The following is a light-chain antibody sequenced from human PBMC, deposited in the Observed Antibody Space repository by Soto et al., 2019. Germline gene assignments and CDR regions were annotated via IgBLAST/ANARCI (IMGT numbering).Light chain of an antibody. CDR3: QQYDNLPLI. V-gene: IGKV1-33*01. CDR1: QDIRKY. CDR2: DAF. J-gene: IGKJ5*01. Sequence: IQMTQSPSSLSASVGDRVTITCQATQDIRKYLNWSQLNPGKAPKLVIYDAFSLETGVLSRFSGSGSWTDFTLTISSLQPEDFATYYCQQYDNLPLIFGQGTRLEI.